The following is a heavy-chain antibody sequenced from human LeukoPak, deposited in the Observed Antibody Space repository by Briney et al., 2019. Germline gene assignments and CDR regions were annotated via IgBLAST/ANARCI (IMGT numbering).Heavy chain of an antibody. J-gene: IGHJ6*03. CDR2: IYSSGTT. CDR3: ARHSLDYYYDSSGYRYYYYYMDV. D-gene: IGHD3-22*01. CDR1: GGSISNYY. V-gene: IGHV4-59*08. Sequence: SETLSLTCTISGGSISNYYWSWIRQPPGKGPEWIGYIYSSGTTNYNPSLKSRVTISIDTSKNEFSLKLSSVTAADTAVYYCARHSLDYYYDSSGYRYYYYYMDVWGKGTTVTISS.